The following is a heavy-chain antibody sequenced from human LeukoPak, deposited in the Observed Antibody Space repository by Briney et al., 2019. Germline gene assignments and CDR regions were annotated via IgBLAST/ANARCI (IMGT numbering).Heavy chain of an antibody. CDR3: AKGSRSSGTYYYFDY. Sequence: GGSLRLSCAASGFTFSSYAMSWVRQAPGKGPEWVSAISGSGGTTYYADSVKGRFTISRDNSKNTLYLQMNSLRAEDTAIYYCAKGSRSSGTYYYFDYWGQGTLVTVSS. CDR1: GFTFSSYA. CDR2: ISGSGGTT. J-gene: IGHJ4*02. V-gene: IGHV3-23*01. D-gene: IGHD1-26*01.